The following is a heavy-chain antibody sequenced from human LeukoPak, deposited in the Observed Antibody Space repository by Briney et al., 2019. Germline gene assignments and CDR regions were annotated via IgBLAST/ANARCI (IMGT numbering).Heavy chain of an antibody. CDR2: ISAYNGNT. CDR1: GYTFTSYG. V-gene: IGHV1-18*01. Sequence: ASVKVSCMASGYTFTSYGISWVRQAPGQGREWMGWISAYNGNTNYAQKLQGRVTMTTDTSTSTAYMELRSLRSDDTAVYYCARDYTVAVAGTVGYWGQGTLVTVSS. CDR3: ARDYTVAVAGTVGY. D-gene: IGHD6-19*01. J-gene: IGHJ4*02.